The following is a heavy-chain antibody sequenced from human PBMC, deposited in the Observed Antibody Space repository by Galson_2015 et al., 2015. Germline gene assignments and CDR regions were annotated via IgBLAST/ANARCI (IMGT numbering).Heavy chain of an antibody. CDR2: ISDSGGNT. CDR3: AKGGYSYGYSAFDI. V-gene: IGHV3-23*01. Sequence: SLRLSCAASRFTLSIYAMNWVRQAPGKGLEWVSGISDSGGNTYYADSVRGRFTISRDNSKNTLYLQMNSLRAGDTAVYYCAKGGYSYGYSAFDIWGQGTMVTVSS. J-gene: IGHJ3*02. CDR1: RFTLSIYA. D-gene: IGHD5-18*01.